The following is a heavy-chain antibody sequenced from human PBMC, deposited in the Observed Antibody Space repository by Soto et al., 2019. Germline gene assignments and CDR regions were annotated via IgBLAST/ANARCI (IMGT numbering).Heavy chain of an antibody. J-gene: IGHJ4*02. CDR1: GGSISSYY. V-gene: IGHV4-59*01. CDR3: ARGKAAAKDY. CDR2: IYYSGST. D-gene: IGHD6-13*01. Sequence: WETLSLTCTVSGGSISSYYWSWIRQPPGKGLEWIGYIYYSGSTNYNPSLKSRVTISVDTSKNQFSLKLSSVTAADTAVYYCARGKAAAKDYWGQGTLVTVSS.